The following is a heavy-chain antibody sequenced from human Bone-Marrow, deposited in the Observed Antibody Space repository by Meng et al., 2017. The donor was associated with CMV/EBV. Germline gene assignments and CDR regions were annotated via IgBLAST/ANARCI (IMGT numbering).Heavy chain of an antibody. CDR2: INHNGST. V-gene: IGHV4-34*01. CDR3: ARGYPPFSRRYGMDV. J-gene: IGHJ6*02. Sequence: GSLRLSCAVYGGSFSGYYWSWIRQPPGKGLEWIGEINHNGSTNYNPSLKSRVTISVDTSKNQFSLKLSSVTAADTAVYYCARGYPPFSRRYGMDVWGQGTTVTVSS. CDR1: GGSFSGYY.